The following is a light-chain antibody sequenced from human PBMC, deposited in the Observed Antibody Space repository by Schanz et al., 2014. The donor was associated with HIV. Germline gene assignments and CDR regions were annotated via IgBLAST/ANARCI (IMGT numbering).Light chain of an antibody. Sequence: QSALTQPPSASGSPGQSVNISCTGTSSDVGGYYYVSWYQQHPGKAPKVVVYGVFDRPSGVSSRFSGSKSGNTASLTISGLQAEDEADYYCGSYTFASTPYVFGSGTKLTVL. CDR3: GSYTFASTPYV. V-gene: IGLV2-14*03. CDR1: SSDVGGYYY. J-gene: IGLJ1*01. CDR2: GVF.